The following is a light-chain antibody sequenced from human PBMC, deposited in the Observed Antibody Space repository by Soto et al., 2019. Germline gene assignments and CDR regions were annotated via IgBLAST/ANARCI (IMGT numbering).Light chain of an antibody. CDR1: QSVSSNY. CDR2: GAS. V-gene: IGKV3-20*01. CDR3: QQPGDSSLT. J-gene: IGKJ1*01. Sequence: EIVLTQSPGTLSLSPGDRATLSCRASQSVSSNYLAWYQQQKPGQAPRLLIYGASSRATGVPDRYSVSGSGTEFRLAIRRLENEDFVVYYCQQPGDSSLTFGPGTNVEIK.